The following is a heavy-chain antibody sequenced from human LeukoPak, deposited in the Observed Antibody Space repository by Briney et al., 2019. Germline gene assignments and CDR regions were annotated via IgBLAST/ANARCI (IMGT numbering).Heavy chain of an antibody. CDR1: GGSISGTNW. J-gene: IGHJ4*02. Sequence: SETLSLTCGVSGGSISGTNWWSWVRQPPGQGLEWIGEISLTGQTNYNPSLNGRVTMSLDKSSNQLSLHLTSVTAADTATYYCSRESGPFCPFGYWGQGTLVIVSS. V-gene: IGHV4/OR15-8*02. CDR2: ISLTGQT. CDR3: SRESGPFCPFGY. D-gene: IGHD1-26*01.